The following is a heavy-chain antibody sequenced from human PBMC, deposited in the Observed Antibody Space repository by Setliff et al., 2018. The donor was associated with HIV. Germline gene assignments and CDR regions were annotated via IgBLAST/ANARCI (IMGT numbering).Heavy chain of an antibody. V-gene: IGHV1-69*05. J-gene: IGHJ4*01. D-gene: IGHD3-3*01. Sequence: ASVKVSCKDSGGTFSDYAVTWVRRAPGQGLEGMGGVIPVFGTGNYAQKFQGRVTITTDESTRTAYMELRRLRSEDTAVYYCARFPSPFVQEGYFDDWGQGTLVTVSS. CDR2: VIPVFGTG. CDR3: ARFPSPFVQEGYFDD. CDR1: GGTFSDYA.